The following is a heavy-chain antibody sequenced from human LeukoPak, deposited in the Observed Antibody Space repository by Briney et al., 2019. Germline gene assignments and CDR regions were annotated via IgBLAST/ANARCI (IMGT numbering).Heavy chain of an antibody. Sequence: PSQTLSLTCTVSGGSISSGSYYWSWIRQPAGKGLEWIGRIYTSGSTNYNPPLKSRVTISVDTSKNQFSLKLSSVTAADTAVYYCAGGSYPDWFDPWGQGTLVTVSS. CDR1: GGSISSGSYY. CDR3: AGGSYPDWFDP. D-gene: IGHD1-26*01. V-gene: IGHV4-61*02. CDR2: IYTSGST. J-gene: IGHJ5*02.